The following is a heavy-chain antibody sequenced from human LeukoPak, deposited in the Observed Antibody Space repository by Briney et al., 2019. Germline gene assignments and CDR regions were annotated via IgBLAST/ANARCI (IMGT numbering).Heavy chain of an antibody. D-gene: IGHD3-10*01. V-gene: IGHV4-39*01. CDR2: IYYSGST. J-gene: IGHJ4*02. CDR3: ARRGAGLVRGVIITFFNY. Sequence: SETLSLTCTVSGGSVSSSSYYWDWIRQPPGKGLEWIGSIYYSGSTNYNPSLQSRVTISVDTSNNQFSLKLSSVTAADTAVYYCARRGAGLVRGVIITFFNYWGQGTPVTVSS. CDR1: GGSVSSSSYY.